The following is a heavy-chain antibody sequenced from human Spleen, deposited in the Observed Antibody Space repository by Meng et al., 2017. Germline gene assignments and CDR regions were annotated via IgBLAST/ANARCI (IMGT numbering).Heavy chain of an antibody. CDR1: GYSFISYW. D-gene: IGHD3-22*01. Sequence: KVSCKASGYSFISYWIGWVRQMPGKGLEWMGIIYSGDSDTIYSPSFQGQVTISADKSISTAYLQWSSLKASDTAMYYCAVGLGYYRYTDYWGQGTLVTVSS. V-gene: IGHV5-51*01. CDR3: AVGLGYYRYTDY. J-gene: IGHJ4*02. CDR2: IYSGDSDT.